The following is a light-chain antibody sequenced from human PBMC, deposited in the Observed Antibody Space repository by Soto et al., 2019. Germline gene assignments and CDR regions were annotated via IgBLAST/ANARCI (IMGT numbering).Light chain of an antibody. CDR2: DVS. CDR3: SSYTSSSPS. J-gene: IGLJ1*01. CDR1: SSDVGGYNY. V-gene: IGLV2-14*01. Sequence: SVLTQPSSVSGSPGQWITISCTGTSSDVGGYNYVSWYQQHPGKAPKLMIYDVSNRPSGVSNRFSGSKSGNTASLTISGLQAEDEADYYCSSYTSSSPSFGTGTKVTVL.